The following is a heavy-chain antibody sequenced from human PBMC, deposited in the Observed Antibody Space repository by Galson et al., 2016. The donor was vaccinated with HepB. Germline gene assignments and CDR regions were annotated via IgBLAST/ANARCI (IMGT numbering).Heavy chain of an antibody. CDR1: GFTFSSYA. D-gene: IGHD6-6*01. J-gene: IGHJ4*02. CDR3: ATGDSSSTTYYFDA. Sequence: SLRLSCAASGFTFSSYAMGWVRQVPGKGLEWVATIIGTGGRTYYADSVKGRVTISRDNSENTLYLQMNSRRAEDTAVYYCATGDSSSTTYYFDAWGQGTLVTVSS. CDR2: IIGTGGRT. V-gene: IGHV3-23*01.